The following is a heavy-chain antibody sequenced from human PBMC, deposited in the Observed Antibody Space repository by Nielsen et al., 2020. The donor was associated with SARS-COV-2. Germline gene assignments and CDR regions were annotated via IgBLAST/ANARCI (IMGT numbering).Heavy chain of an antibody. CDR2: IYYSGST. V-gene: IGHV4-61*08. Sequence: SETLSLTCSVSGGSIESYEHYWSWIRQPPGKGLEWIGYIYYSGSTNYNPSLKSRVTISVDTSKNQFSLKLSSVTAADTAVYYCARDGRALVGDDYGDYVGYYYYMDVWGKGTTVTVSS. CDR1: GGSIESYEHY. CDR3: ARDGRALVGDDYGDYVGYYYYMDV. J-gene: IGHJ6*03. D-gene: IGHD4-17*01.